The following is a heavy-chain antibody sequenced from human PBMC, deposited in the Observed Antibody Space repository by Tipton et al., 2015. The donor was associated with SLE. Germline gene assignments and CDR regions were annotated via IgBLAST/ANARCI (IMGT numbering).Heavy chain of an antibody. CDR2: IGDDDSDT. CDR3: ASLSTYYYGSGNP. J-gene: IGHJ5*02. CDR1: GFTLRYFD. Sequence: SLRLSCVTSGFTLRYFDMRWVRQGPGKGLAWVSTIGDDDSDTYYADSVGGRFIASRDRSKHTVFLQMNNLRVDDTAVYFCASLSTYYYGSGNPWDQGTLVTVSS. D-gene: IGHD3-10*01. V-gene: IGHV3-23*01.